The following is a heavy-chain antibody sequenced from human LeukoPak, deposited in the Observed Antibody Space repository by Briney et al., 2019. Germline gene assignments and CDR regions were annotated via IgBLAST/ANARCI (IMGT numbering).Heavy chain of an antibody. CDR1: GGSISSSSYY. CDR2: MYYDGST. Sequence: CTVSGGSISSSSYYWGWIRQPPGTGLEWIGSMYYDGSTYYNPSLKSRVTISGDTSKNQFSLKLSSVTAAATAFYYCARDXXRXTGYWGXGXLVTVSS. D-gene: IGHD1-14*01. J-gene: IGHJ4*02. V-gene: IGHV4-39*07. CDR3: ARDXXRXTGY.